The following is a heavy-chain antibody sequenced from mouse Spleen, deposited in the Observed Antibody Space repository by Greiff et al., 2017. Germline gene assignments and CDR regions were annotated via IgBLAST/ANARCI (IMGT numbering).Heavy chain of an antibody. CDR1: GYTFTDYY. Sequence: QVQLKESGAELVRPGASVKLSCKASGYTFTDYYINWVKQRPGQGLEWIARIYPGSGNTYYNEKFKGKATLTAEKSSSTAYMQLSSLTSEDSAVYFCARSEGYDPFAYWGQGTLVTVSA. J-gene: IGHJ3*01. D-gene: IGHD2-2*01. CDR3: ARSEGYDPFAY. CDR2: IYPGSGNT. V-gene: IGHV1-76*01.